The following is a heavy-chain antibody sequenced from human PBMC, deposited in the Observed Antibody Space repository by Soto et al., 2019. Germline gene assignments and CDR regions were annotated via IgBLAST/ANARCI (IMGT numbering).Heavy chain of an antibody. Sequence: QLQLQESGPGLVKPSETLSLTCTVSGGSISSSSYYWGWIRQPPGKGLEWIGSIYYSGSTYYNPSLKIRVTLSVDTSRNQFSLKLSSVTAADTAVYYCAPVWFGESQHWGQGTLVTVSS. CDR1: GGSISSSSYY. V-gene: IGHV4-39*01. CDR2: IYYSGST. D-gene: IGHD3-10*01. CDR3: APVWFGESQH. J-gene: IGHJ1*01.